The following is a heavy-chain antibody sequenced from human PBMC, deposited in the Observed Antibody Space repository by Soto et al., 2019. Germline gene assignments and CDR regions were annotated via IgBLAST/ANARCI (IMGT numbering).Heavy chain of an antibody. D-gene: IGHD1-26*01. J-gene: IGHJ4*02. CDR2: INPNSGGT. CDR3: ATQRSEWELSFDY. Sequence: QVQLVQSGAEVKKPGASVKVSCKASGYTFTGYYMHWVRQAPGQGLEWMGWINPNSGGTNYAQRVQGWVTLTRDTSIRPAYMELSRLRSDDTAVYYCATQRSEWELSFDYWGQGTLVTVSS. CDR1: GYTFTGYY. V-gene: IGHV1-2*04.